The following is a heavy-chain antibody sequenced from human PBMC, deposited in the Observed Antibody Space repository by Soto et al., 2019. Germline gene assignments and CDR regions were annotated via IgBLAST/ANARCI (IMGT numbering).Heavy chain of an antibody. D-gene: IGHD6-13*01. CDR2: ISSSSSYI. CDR3: ARDLTTGTRYFDY. Sequence: VQLVESGGGLVQPGGSLRLSCAASGFTFSSYSMNWVRQAPGKGLEWVSSISSSSSYIYYADSVKGRFTISRDNAKNSLYLQMNSLRAEDTAVYYCARDLTTGTRYFDYWGQGTLVTVSS. CDR1: GFTFSSYS. J-gene: IGHJ4*02. V-gene: IGHV3-21*01.